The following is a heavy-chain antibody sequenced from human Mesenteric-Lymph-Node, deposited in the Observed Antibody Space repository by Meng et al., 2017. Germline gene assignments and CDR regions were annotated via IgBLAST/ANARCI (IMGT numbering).Heavy chain of an antibody. V-gene: IGHV4-59*01. D-gene: IGHD2-21*01. CDR2: MYYTGST. Sequence: SETLSLSCTVSGASITSYYWCWVRQPPGEGLEWIGYMYYTGSTNYNPSLKSRVTISVDTSKNQFSLKLSSVTAADTAVYYCASRRAVVWPYGMDVWGQGTTVTVSS. J-gene: IGHJ6*02. CDR3: ASRRAVVWPYGMDV. CDR1: GASITSYY.